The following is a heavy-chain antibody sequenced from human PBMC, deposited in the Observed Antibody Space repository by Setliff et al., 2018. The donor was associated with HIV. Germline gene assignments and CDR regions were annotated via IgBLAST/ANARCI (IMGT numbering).Heavy chain of an antibody. CDR3: AKRGANWRSWYFDL. D-gene: IGHD3-3*01. Sequence: GGSLRLSCATSGFTFIDYALNWVRQAPGGGLEWVSSISSSGSYIYYAGSLKGRFTISRDNARNSLYLDMNTLRAEDTAVYYCAKRGANWRSWYFDLWGRGTLVTVSS. CDR1: GFTFIDYA. J-gene: IGHJ2*01. CDR2: ISSSGSYI. V-gene: IGHV3-21*01.